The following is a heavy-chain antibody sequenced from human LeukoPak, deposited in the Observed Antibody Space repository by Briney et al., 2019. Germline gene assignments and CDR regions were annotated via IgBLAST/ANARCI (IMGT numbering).Heavy chain of an antibody. CDR2: VYHSGSP. CDR1: GGSISSNNW. Sequence: PSGTLSLTCAVSGGSISSNNWWGWVRQPPGKGLEWIGEVYHSGSPNYNPSLKSRVTISVDKSRNHFSLNLSSVTAADTAVYYCARVNINNWHSCDYWGQGTLVTVSS. CDR3: ARVNINNWHSCDY. D-gene: IGHD1-1*01. J-gene: IGHJ4*02. V-gene: IGHV4-4*02.